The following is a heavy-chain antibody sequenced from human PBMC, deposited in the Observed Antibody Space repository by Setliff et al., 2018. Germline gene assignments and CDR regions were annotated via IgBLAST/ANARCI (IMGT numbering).Heavy chain of an antibody. CDR3: ARELLSRYSSSWLH. CDR1: GFTFSSYW. J-gene: IGHJ4*02. CDR2: LSGSSSYI. V-gene: IGHV3-21*01. D-gene: IGHD6-13*01. Sequence: GGSLRLSCAASGFTFSSYWMHWVRQAPGKGLVWVSSLSGSSSYIYYADSVKGRFTISRDNAKNSLYLQMNSLRAEDTAVYYCARELLSRYSSSWLHWGQGTLVTVSS.